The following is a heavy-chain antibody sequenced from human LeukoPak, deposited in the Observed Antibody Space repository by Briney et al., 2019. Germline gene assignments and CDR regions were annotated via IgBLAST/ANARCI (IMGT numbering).Heavy chain of an antibody. D-gene: IGHD3-22*01. CDR3: AGDPLYYYDSSGYSAEDY. CDR2: ISSSSSYI. CDR1: GFTFSSYS. Sequence: GGSLRLSCAASGFTFSSYSMTWVRQAPGKGLEWVSSISSSSSYIYYADSVKGRFTISRDNAKNSLDLQMNSLRAEDTAVYYCAGDPLYYYDSSGYSAEDYWGQGTLVTVSS. V-gene: IGHV3-21*01. J-gene: IGHJ4*02.